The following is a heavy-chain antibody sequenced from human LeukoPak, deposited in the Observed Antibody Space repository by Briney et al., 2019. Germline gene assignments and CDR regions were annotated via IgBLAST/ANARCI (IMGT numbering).Heavy chain of an antibody. D-gene: IGHD5-18*01. V-gene: IGHV4-61*01. Sequence: PSETLSLTCTVSGVSVSSGSYYWSWIRQPPGKGLEWIGYIYYSGSTNYNPSLKSRVTISVDTSKNQFSLKLSSVTAADTAVYHCAREAMYSYGHNFDYWGQGTLVTVSS. CDR2: IYYSGST. J-gene: IGHJ4*02. CDR3: AREAMYSYGHNFDY. CDR1: GVSVSSGSYY.